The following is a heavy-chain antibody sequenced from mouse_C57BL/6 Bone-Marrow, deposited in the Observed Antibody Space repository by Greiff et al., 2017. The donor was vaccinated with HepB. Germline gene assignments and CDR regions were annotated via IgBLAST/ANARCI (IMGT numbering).Heavy chain of an antibody. Sequence: VKLVESGPGLVAPSQSLSITCTVSGFSFTSYGVDWVRQPPGKGLEWLGVIWGGGSTNYNSALMSRLSISKDNSESQVFLKMNSLQTDDTAMYYCAKQGYSNYEGYYAMDYWGQGTSVTVAS. V-gene: IGHV2-9*01. CDR2: IWGGGST. CDR1: GFSFTSYG. J-gene: IGHJ4*01. D-gene: IGHD2-5*01. CDR3: AKQGYSNYEGYYAMDY.